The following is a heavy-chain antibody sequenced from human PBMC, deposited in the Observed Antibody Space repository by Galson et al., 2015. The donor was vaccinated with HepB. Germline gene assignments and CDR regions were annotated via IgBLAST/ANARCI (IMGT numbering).Heavy chain of an antibody. CDR2: INSDGSPT. Sequence: SLRLSCAASGFTFSNYWMHWVRQAPGKGLVWVSRINSDGSPTTYADSVKGRFTISRDNTKNTLYLQMNSLRAEDTAVYYCARSDYGDLDFWGQGTLVTVSS. J-gene: IGHJ4*02. V-gene: IGHV3-74*01. CDR1: GFTFSNYW. D-gene: IGHD4-17*01. CDR3: ARSDYGDLDF.